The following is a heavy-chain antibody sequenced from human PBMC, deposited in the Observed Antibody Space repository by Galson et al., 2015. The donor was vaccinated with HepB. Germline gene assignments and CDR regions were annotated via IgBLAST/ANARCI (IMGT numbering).Heavy chain of an antibody. CDR1: GFNFNKSG. J-gene: IGHJ4*02. D-gene: IGHD5-24*01. CDR2: ISGSGDSK. CDR3: VKDNGYFSSFFDY. V-gene: IGHV3-23*01. Sequence: SLRLSCAVSGFNFNKSGMNWVRQAPGTGLEWVSGISGSGDSKWYVDSVKGRFTVSRDNSGNRLYLQMIGLRDDDTAIYYCVKDNGYFSSFFDYWGQGTPVTVSS.